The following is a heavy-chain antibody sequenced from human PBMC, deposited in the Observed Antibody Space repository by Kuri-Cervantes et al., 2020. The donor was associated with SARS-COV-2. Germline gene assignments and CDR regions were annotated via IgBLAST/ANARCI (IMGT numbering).Heavy chain of an antibody. V-gene: IGHV4-4*07. CDR3: ARVVQWRLLSDDYYYMDV. D-gene: IGHD6-25*01. CDR1: GGSISSYY. J-gene: IGHJ6*03. Sequence: GSLRLSCTVSGGSISSYYWSWIRQPAGKGLEWIGRIYTSGSTNYNPSLKSRVTVSVDTSKNQFSLKLSSVTAADTAVYYCARVVQWRLLSDDYYYMDVWGKGTTVTVSS. CDR2: IYTSGST.